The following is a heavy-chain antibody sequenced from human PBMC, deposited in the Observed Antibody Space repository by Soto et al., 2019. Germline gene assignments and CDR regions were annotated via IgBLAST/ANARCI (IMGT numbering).Heavy chain of an antibody. Sequence: PSETLSLTCAVYGGSFSGYYWSWIRQPPGKGLEWIGEINHSGSTNYNPSLKSRVTISVDTSKNQFSLKLSSVTAADTAVYYCATSNPTIPETVGVYFDYWGQETLVTVSS. V-gene: IGHV4-34*01. J-gene: IGHJ4*02. D-gene: IGHD2-2*02. CDR2: INHSGST. CDR1: GGSFSGYY. CDR3: ATSNPTIPETVGVYFDY.